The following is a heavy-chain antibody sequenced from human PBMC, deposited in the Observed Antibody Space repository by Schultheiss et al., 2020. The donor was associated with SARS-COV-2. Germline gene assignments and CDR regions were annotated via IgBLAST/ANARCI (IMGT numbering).Heavy chain of an antibody. J-gene: IGHJ6*02. CDR2: ISSSSSYI. Sequence: GGSLRLSCAASGFTFSSYSMNWVRQAPGKGLEWVSSISSSSSYIYYADSVKGRFTISRDNAKNSLYLQMTSLRAEDTAVYYCARVRSSSWFNQRPSYGMDVWGQGTTVTVAS. V-gene: IGHV3-21*01. CDR3: ARVRSSSWFNQRPSYGMDV. D-gene: IGHD6-13*01. CDR1: GFTFSSYS.